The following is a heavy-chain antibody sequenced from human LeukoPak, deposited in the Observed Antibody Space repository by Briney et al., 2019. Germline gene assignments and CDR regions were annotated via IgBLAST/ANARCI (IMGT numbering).Heavy chain of an antibody. CDR1: GGSISSYY. J-gene: IGHJ5*02. CDR3: ARVSRRYGSGNNWFDP. D-gene: IGHD3-10*01. Sequence: SETLSLTCTVSGGSISSYYWSWIRQPPGKGLEWIGYIYYSGSTNYNPSLKSRVTISVDTSKNQFSLKLSSVTAADTAVYYCARVSRRYGSGNNWFDPWGQGTLVTVSS. CDR2: IYYSGST. V-gene: IGHV4-59*12.